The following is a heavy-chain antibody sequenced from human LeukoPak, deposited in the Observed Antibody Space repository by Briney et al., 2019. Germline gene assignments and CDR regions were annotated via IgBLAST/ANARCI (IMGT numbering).Heavy chain of an antibody. V-gene: IGHV1-58*01. CDR1: GFTFTSSA. J-gene: IGHJ6*04. CDR2: IVVGSGNT. D-gene: IGHD3-10*01. Sequence: GTSVKVSCKASGFTFTSSAVQWVRRARGQRLEWIGWIVVGSGNTNYAQKFQERVTITRDMSTSTAYMELSSLRSEDTAVYHCAADSRRNYYGSGSYYIPYYYGMDVWGKGTTVTVSS. CDR3: AADSRRNYYGSGSYYIPYYYGMDV.